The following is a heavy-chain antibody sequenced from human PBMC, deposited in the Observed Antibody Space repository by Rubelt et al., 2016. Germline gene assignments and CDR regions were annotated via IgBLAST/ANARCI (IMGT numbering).Heavy chain of an antibody. V-gene: IGHV4-34*01. CDR3: ARHRAKAIDAFDI. CDR2: INHSGGS. D-gene: IGHD3-10*01. J-gene: IGHJ3*02. Sequence: QVQLQQWGAGLLKPSETLSLTCAVYGGSFSGYYWSWIRQPPGKGLEWIGEINHSGGSNYNPSLKSRVTISLDTSKNQFSLKVTSVTAADTAVYYCARHRAKAIDAFDIWGQGTMVTVSS. CDR1: GGSFSGYY.